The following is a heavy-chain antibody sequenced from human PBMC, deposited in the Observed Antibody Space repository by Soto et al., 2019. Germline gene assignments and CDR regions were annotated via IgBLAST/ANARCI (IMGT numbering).Heavy chain of an antibody. D-gene: IGHD6-13*01. CDR2: INRDGSKK. CDR1: GFTLSAYW. J-gene: IGHJ3*02. Sequence: EVHLVESGGDLVQPGGSLRLSCAASGFTLSAYWMTWVRQAPGKGLEWVANINRDGSKKFYLESVRGRFTISRDNVVNTLYFLMDSIVAADTTVDYCARDVSPGSSSLYLDAFDIWGQGTMVTVSS. V-gene: IGHV3-7*05. CDR3: ARDVSPGSSSLYLDAFDI.